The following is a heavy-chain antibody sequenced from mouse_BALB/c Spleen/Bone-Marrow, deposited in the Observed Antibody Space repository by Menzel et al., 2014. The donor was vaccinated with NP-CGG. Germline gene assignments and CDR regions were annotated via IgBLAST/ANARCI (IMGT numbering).Heavy chain of an antibody. CDR1: GFTFSSYA. CDR2: IGSGDSST. J-gene: IGHJ2*01. Sequence: EVKVEESGGGLVKPGGSLKLSCAASGFTFSSYAMSWVRQTPEKRLEWVATIGSGDSSTYYPDSVKGRFTISRDYAKNTLYLQMSSLRSEDTARYYCARSGSSYYYWGQGTTLTVSS. D-gene: IGHD1-1*01. V-gene: IGHV5-9-1*01. CDR3: ARSGSSYYY.